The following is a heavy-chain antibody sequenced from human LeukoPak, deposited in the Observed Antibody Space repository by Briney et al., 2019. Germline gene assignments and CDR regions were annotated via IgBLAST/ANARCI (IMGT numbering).Heavy chain of an antibody. D-gene: IGHD3-3*01. V-gene: IGHV3-21*01. CDR2: ISSSSSYI. CDR3: ASLGVAANDAFDI. J-gene: IGHJ3*02. CDR1: GFTFSSYS. Sequence: PGGSLRLSCAASGFTFSSYSMNWVRQAPGKGLEWVSSISSSSSYIYYADSVKGRFTISRDNAKNSLYLQMNSLRAEHTAVYYCASLGVAANDAFDIWGQGTMVTVSS.